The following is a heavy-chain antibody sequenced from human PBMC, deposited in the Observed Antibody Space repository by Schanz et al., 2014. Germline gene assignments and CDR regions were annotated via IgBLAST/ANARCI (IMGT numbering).Heavy chain of an antibody. CDR1: GYTFSFTSYN. D-gene: IGHD2-2*01. CDR3: ARGTMPGTFDI. J-gene: IGHJ3*02. Sequence: QVQLVQSGAEVKKPGASVTVSCQASGYTFSFTSYNVHWVRQAPGQGLEWMGRIIPVLAIADYAQKFQGRVTFTADKSTSTAYMELSSLRYEDTALYYCARGTMPGTFDIWGQGTMVTVSS. V-gene: IGHV1-69*09. CDR2: IIPVLAIA.